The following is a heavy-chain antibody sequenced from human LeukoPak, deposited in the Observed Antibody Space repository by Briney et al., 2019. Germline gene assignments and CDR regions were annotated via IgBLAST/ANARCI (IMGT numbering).Heavy chain of an antibody. CDR1: GFTVSSNY. J-gene: IGHJ4*02. CDR3: ARDHSGTM. CDR2: IYTGGST. D-gene: IGHD3-10*01. Sequence: GGSLRLSCAASGFTVSSNYMTWVRQAPGKGLEWVSVIYTGGSTYYADSVKGRFTISRDNSKNTLYLQMNSLRAEDTAVYYCARDHSGTMWSQGTLVTVSS. V-gene: IGHV3-66*01.